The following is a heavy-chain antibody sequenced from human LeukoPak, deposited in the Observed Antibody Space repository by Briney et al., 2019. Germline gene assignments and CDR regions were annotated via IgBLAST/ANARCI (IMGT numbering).Heavy chain of an antibody. J-gene: IGHJ4*02. CDR2: INPNSGGT. CDR1: GYTFTGYY. CDR3: ARGITIFGVVPGY. V-gene: IGHV1-2*02. Sequence: GASVKVSCKASGYTFTGYYMHWVRQAPGQGLERMGWINPNSGGTNYAQKFQGRVTMTRDTSISTAYMELSRLRSDDTAVYYCARGITIFGVVPGYWGQGTLVTVSS. D-gene: IGHD3-3*01.